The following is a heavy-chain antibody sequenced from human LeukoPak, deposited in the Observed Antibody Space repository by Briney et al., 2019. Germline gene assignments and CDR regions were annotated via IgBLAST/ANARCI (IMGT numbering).Heavy chain of an antibody. J-gene: IGHJ3*02. Sequence: GGSLRLSCAASGFTLSSYSMNWVRQAPGKGLEWVSSISSSSSYIYYADSVKGRFTISRDNAKNSLYLQMNSLRAEDTAVYYCARDIMGSSGYDAFDIWGQGTMVTVSS. D-gene: IGHD3-22*01. CDR1: GFTLSSYS. CDR2: ISSSSSYI. CDR3: ARDIMGSSGYDAFDI. V-gene: IGHV3-21*01.